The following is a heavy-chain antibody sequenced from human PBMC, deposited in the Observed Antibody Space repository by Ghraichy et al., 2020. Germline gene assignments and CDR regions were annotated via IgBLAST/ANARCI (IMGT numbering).Heavy chain of an antibody. V-gene: IGHV4-39*01. CDR1: GGSISSSSYY. CDR3: ARHESPYYDFWSGYYYFDY. Sequence: GSLSLTCTVSGGSISSSSYYWGWIRQPPGKGLEWIGSIYYSGSTYYNPSLKSRVTISVDTSKNQFSLKLSSVTAADTAVYYCARHESPYYDFWSGYYYFDYWGQGTLVTVSS. D-gene: IGHD3-3*01. J-gene: IGHJ4*02. CDR2: IYYSGST.